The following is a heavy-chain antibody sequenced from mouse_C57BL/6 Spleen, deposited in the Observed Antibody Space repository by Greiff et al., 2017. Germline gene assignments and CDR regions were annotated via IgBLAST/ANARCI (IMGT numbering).Heavy chain of an antibody. Sequence: DVQLVESGEGLVKPGGSLKLSCAASGFTFSSYAMSWVRQTPEKRLEWVAYISSGGDYIYYADTVKGRFTISRDNARNTLYLQMSSLKSEDTAMYYCTRRAYSNYDAMDYWGQGTSVTVSS. CDR2: ISSGGDYI. D-gene: IGHD2-5*01. CDR3: TRRAYSNYDAMDY. V-gene: IGHV5-9-1*02. J-gene: IGHJ4*01. CDR1: GFTFSSYA.